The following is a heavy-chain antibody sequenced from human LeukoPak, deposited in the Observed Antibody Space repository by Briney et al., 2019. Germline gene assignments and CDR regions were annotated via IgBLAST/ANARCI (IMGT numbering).Heavy chain of an antibody. J-gene: IGHJ6*03. CDR2: ISSSSSYI. Sequence: PGGSLRLSCAASGFTFSSYSMDWVRQAPGKGLEWVSSISSSSSYIYYADSVKGRFTISRDNAKNSLYLQTNSLRAEDTAVYYCARELNDILTGTPMDVWGKGTTVTVSS. CDR1: GFTFSSYS. D-gene: IGHD3-9*01. V-gene: IGHV3-21*01. CDR3: ARELNDILTGTPMDV.